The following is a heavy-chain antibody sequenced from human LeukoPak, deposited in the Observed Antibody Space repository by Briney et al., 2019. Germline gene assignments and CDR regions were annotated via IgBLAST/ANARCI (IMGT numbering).Heavy chain of an antibody. D-gene: IGHD5-12*01. CDR1: GGSFSGYY. Sequence: PSETLSLTCAVYGGSFSGYYWSWVRQPPGKGLEWIGEINHSGSTNYNPSLKSRVTISVDTSKNQFSLKLSSVTAADTAVYYCALTGDIVATLDYWGQGTLVTVSS. V-gene: IGHV4-34*01. CDR3: ALTGDIVATLDY. CDR2: INHSGST. J-gene: IGHJ4*02.